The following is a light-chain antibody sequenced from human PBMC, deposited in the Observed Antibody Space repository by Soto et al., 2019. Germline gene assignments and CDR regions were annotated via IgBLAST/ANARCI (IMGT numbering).Light chain of an antibody. Sequence: SVLTQPPSASGAPGQSVAISCTGTSSVVGGYNYVSWYQQYPGKAPKLIMYEVTKRPSGVPDRFSGSKSGNTASLTVSGLQAEDEADYYCCSYVGSNNYVFGTGTKVTV. CDR3: CSYVGSNNYV. J-gene: IGLJ1*01. CDR1: SSVVGGYNY. V-gene: IGLV2-8*01. CDR2: EVT.